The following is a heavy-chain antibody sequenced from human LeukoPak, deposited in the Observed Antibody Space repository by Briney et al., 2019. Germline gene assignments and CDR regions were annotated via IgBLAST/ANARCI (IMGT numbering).Heavy chain of an antibody. CDR2: ISAYNGNT. CDR1: GYTFTGYY. CDR3: AINKGLWFDP. J-gene: IGHJ5*02. V-gene: IGHV1-18*04. Sequence: ASVKVSCKASGYTFTGYYLHWVRQAPGQGLEWMGWISAYNGNTNYAQKLQGRVTMTTDTSTSTAYMELRSLRSDDTAVYYCAINKGLWFDPWGQGTLVTVSS.